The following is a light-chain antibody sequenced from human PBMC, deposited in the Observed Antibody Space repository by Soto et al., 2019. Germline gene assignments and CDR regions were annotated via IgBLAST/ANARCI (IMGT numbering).Light chain of an antibody. CDR2: EGS. Sequence: QSVLTQPASVSGSPGQSITISCTGTSSDVGSYNLVSWYQQHPGKAPKLMIYEGSKRPSGVSNRFSGSKSGNTASQTISGLQTEDEADYYCCSYAGSSTFEVFGTGTKVTVL. V-gene: IGLV2-23*03. CDR1: SSDVGSYNL. J-gene: IGLJ1*01. CDR3: CSYAGSSTFEV.